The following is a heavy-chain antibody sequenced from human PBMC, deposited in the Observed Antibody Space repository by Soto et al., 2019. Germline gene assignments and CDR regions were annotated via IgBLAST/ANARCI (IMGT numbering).Heavy chain of an antibody. J-gene: IGHJ4*02. V-gene: IGHV3-48*01. CDR2: INGRGNTI. D-gene: IGHD3-22*01. Sequence: PGGSLRLSCVASGFDFNTYSMNWVRQAPGKGLEWLAFINGRGNTIYYADSVKGRLTVSRDNAKSSLYLQLSSLRSEDTAVYYCATDHYDSSGHFDYWGQGTLVTVSS. CDR1: GFDFNTYS. CDR3: ATDHYDSSGHFDY.